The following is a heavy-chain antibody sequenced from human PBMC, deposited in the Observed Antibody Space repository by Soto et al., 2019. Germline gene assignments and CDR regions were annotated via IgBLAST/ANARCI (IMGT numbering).Heavy chain of an antibody. CDR3: ASASFGPDV. CDR1: GFTLSGRS. CDR2: IDNAGTDS. D-gene: IGHD3-10*01. V-gene: IGHV3-74*01. Sequence: EVQLVESGGGLVQPGGSLRLSCAASGFTLSGRSMHWVRQAPGKGLVWVSGIDNAGTDSTYADSVKGRFTSSRDNAKNMLYLQMNSLRVEDTAVYYCASASFGPDVWGKGTPVTVSS. J-gene: IGHJ6*04.